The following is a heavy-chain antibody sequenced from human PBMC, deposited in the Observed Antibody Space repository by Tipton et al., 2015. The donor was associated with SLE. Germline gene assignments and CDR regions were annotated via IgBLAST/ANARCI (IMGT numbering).Heavy chain of an antibody. V-gene: IGHV4-39*07. D-gene: IGHD1-20*01. CDR3: ARDNWNDDENGMDV. CDR2: IYYSGST. CDR1: GGSISSSSYY. Sequence: LRLSCTVSGGSISSSSYYWGWIRQPPGKGLEWIGSIYYSGSTYYNPSLKSRVTISVDTSKNQFSLKLSSVTAADTAVYYCARDNWNDDENGMDVWGQGTTVTVSS. J-gene: IGHJ6*02.